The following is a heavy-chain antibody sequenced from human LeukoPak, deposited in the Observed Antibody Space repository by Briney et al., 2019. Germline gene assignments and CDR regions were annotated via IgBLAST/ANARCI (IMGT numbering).Heavy chain of an antibody. V-gene: IGHV4-59*01. CDR2: IYYSGST. CDR3: ARGVVANYFDY. D-gene: IGHD3-22*01. Sequence: SETLSITCTVSGGSISSYYWSWIRQPPGKGLEWIGYIYYSGSTNYNPSLKSRVTTSVDTSKNQFSLKLSSVTAADTAVYYCARGVVANYFDYWGQGTLVTVSS. J-gene: IGHJ4*02. CDR1: GGSISSYY.